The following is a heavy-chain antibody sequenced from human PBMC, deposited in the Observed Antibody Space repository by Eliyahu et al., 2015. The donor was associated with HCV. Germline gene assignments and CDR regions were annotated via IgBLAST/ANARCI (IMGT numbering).Heavy chain of an antibody. CDR3: ARHRTVIVAFDW. Sequence: QLQLQESGPGLVKPSETLSLTCXVSGXXISSSSYYWGWIRQPPGKGLEWIGSIYYSGSTYYNPSLKSRVTISVDTSKNQFSLKLSSVTAADTAVYYCARHRTVIVAFDWWGQGTLVTVSS. CDR1: GXXISSSSYY. V-gene: IGHV4-39*01. CDR2: IYYSGST. D-gene: IGHD4-17*01. J-gene: IGHJ4*02.